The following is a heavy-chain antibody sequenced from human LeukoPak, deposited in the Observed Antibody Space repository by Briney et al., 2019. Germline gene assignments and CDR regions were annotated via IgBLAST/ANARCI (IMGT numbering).Heavy chain of an antibody. Sequence: QPGRSLRLSCAASGFTFSSYGMHWVRQAPGKGLEWVAVIWYDGSNKYYADSVKGRFTISRDNSKNTLYPQMNSLRAEDTAVYYCARDRDYYVSNPYFDYWGQGTLVTVSS. D-gene: IGHD3-10*01. CDR1: GFTFSSYG. J-gene: IGHJ4*02. V-gene: IGHV3-33*01. CDR2: IWYDGSNK. CDR3: ARDRDYYVSNPYFDY.